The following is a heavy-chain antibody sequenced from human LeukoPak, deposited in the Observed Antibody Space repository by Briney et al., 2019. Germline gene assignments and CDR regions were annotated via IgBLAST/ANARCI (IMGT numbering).Heavy chain of an antibody. J-gene: IGHJ5*02. CDR3: ARVLYRCSSTSCYVMMGEAFDP. CDR1: GGTFISYA. Sequence: SVNVSCKASGGTFISYAISWVRQAPGQGLEWMGGIIPIFGTANYAQKFQGRVTITADESTSTAYMELSSLRSEDTAVYYCARVLYRCSSTSCYVMMGEAFDPWGQGTLVTVSS. CDR2: IIPIFGTA. V-gene: IGHV1-69*01. D-gene: IGHD2-2*01.